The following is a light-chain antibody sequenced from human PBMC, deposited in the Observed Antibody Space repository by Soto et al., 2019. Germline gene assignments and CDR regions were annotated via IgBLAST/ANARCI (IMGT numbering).Light chain of an antibody. V-gene: IGKV1-5*01. CDR3: QQYMSYS. CDR2: HAS. CDR1: QRMSGW. J-gene: IGKJ1*01. Sequence: DIQMTQSPSTLSASVGDTVTITFRASQRMSGWLAWHQQKPGKAPKLLIYHASTLESGVPSRFSGSGSGTEFTLTISSLQPDDFATYYCQQYMSYSFGQGTKVDNK.